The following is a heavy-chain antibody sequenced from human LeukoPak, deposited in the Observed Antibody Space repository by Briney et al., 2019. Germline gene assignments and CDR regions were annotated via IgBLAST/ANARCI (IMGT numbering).Heavy chain of an antibody. CDR1: GFTVSSNY. CDR3: ARQRYCSSTSCLGWFDP. J-gene: IGHJ5*02. V-gene: IGHV4-34*01. Sequence: GSLRLSCAASGFTVSSNYMSWVRQPPGKGLEWIGEINHSGSTNYNPSLKSRVTISVDTSKNQFSLKLSSVNAADTAVYYCARQRYCSSTSCLGWFDPWGQGTLVTVSS. CDR2: INHSGST. D-gene: IGHD2-2*01.